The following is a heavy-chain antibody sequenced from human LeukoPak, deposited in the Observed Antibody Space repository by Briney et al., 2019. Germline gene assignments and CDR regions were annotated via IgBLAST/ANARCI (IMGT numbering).Heavy chain of an antibody. CDR2: ISSSSSYI. CDR3: ARDSGHSSGWSDAFDI. CDR1: GFTFSSYS. D-gene: IGHD6-19*01. J-gene: IGHJ3*02. Sequence: GGSLRLSCAASGFTFSSYSMNWVRQAPGRGLEWVSSISSSSSYIYYADSVKGRFTISRDNVKNSLFLQMNSLRAEDTAVYYCARDSGHSSGWSDAFDIWGQGTMVTVSS. V-gene: IGHV3-21*01.